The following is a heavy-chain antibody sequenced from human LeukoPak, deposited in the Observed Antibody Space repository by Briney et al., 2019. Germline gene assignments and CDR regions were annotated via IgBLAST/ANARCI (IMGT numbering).Heavy chain of an antibody. D-gene: IGHD4-17*01. CDR2: ISGSGGST. Sequence: GGSLRLSCAASGFTVSSNYMSWVRQAPGKGLEWVSAISGSGGSTYYADSVKGRFTISRDNAKNSLYLQMNSLRAEDTAVYYCARVVFDYGDYWFDPWGQGTLVTVSS. V-gene: IGHV3-11*04. CDR3: ARVVFDYGDYWFDP. CDR1: GFTVSSNY. J-gene: IGHJ5*02.